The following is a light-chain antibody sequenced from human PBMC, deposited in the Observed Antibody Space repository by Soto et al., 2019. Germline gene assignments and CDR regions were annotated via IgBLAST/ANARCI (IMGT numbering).Light chain of an antibody. V-gene: IGKV1-12*01. Sequence: DIQMTQSPSSLSASVGDRVTITCRASQSISSWLAWYQQKPGKAPNLLIFAASTVQSGVPSRFSGSGSGTDFTLTISSLQPEDFATYYCQQANSFPLTFGGGTKWIS. J-gene: IGKJ4*01. CDR2: AAS. CDR3: QQANSFPLT. CDR1: QSISSW.